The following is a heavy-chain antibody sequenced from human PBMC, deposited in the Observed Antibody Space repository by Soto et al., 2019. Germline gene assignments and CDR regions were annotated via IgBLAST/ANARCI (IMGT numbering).Heavy chain of an antibody. CDR2: ISGSGGST. CDR3: ANNGKGAAAGNNYYYGMDV. Sequence: PGGSLRLSCAASGFTFSSYAMSWVRQAPGKGLDWVSAISGSGGSTYYADSVKGRFTISRDNSKNTLYLQMNSLRAEDTAVYYCANNGKGAAAGNNYYYGMDVWGQGTTVTVSS. J-gene: IGHJ6*02. V-gene: IGHV3-23*01. CDR1: GFTFSSYA. D-gene: IGHD6-13*01.